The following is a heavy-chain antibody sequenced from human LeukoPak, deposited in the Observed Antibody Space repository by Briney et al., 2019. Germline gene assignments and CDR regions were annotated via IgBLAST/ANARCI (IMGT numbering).Heavy chain of an antibody. Sequence: SETLSLTCAVYGGSFSGYYWSWIRQPPGKGLEWIGEINHSGSTNYNPSLKSRVTISVDTSKNQFSLKLSSVTAADTAVYYCARDPYWNWGQGTLVTVSS. CDR1: GGSFSGYY. CDR2: INHSGST. J-gene: IGHJ4*02. CDR3: ARDPYWN. V-gene: IGHV4-34*01. D-gene: IGHD2-15*01.